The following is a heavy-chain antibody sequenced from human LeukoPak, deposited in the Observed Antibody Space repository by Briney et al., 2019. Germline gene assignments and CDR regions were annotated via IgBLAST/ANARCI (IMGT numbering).Heavy chain of an antibody. CDR3: VKDSPPRYSGSPPAY. J-gene: IGHJ4*02. Sequence: GGSLRLSCAASGFTFSSYWMSWVRQAPGKGLEWVANINKDGGEKYYVDSVKGRFAISRDNAKNSLYLQMNSLRADDTAVYYCVKDSPPRYSGSPPAYWGQGTLVTVSS. CDR1: GFTFSSYW. V-gene: IGHV3-7*03. D-gene: IGHD1-26*01. CDR2: INKDGGEK.